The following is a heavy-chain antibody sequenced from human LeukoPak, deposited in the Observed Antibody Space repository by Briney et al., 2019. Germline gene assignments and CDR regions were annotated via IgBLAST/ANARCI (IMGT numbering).Heavy chain of an antibody. D-gene: IGHD6-13*01. Sequence: GGSLRLSCAASGFTFDDHFMDWVRRAPGKGLEWIGRVRNSPRGFGTEYAASVKGRFTTSRDDSKNSVYLQINNLKVDDTAVYYCARARIPSGGRDEDYWGQGTLVTVSS. V-gene: IGHV3-72*01. J-gene: IGHJ4*02. CDR1: GFTFDDHF. CDR3: ARARIPSGGRDEDY. CDR2: VRNSPRGFGT.